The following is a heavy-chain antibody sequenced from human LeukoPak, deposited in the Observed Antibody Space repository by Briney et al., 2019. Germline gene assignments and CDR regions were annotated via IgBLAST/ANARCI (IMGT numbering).Heavy chain of an antibody. D-gene: IGHD2-15*01. Sequence: SETLSLTCAVYGGSFSSYYWTWIRQPPGKGLEWIGEINHSGSTNYNPSLKSRVTMSVDTSKNQFSLKLSSVTAADTAVYYCARGRYCSGGSCLDYWGQGTLVTVSS. CDR3: ARGRYCSGGSCLDY. CDR1: GGSFSSYY. CDR2: INHSGST. V-gene: IGHV4-34*01. J-gene: IGHJ4*02.